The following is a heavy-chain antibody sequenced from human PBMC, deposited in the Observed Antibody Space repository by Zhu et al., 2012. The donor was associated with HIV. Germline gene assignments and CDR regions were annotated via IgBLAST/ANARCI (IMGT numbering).Heavy chain of an antibody. J-gene: IGHJ3*02. CDR2: IYSSGRP. CDR1: GGSISSGGYS. D-gene: IGHD4-17*01. Sequence: QVQESASSLVKPSQTLSLTCTVSGGSISSGGYSWSWIRQPPGKGLEWIGYIYSSGRPYYNPSLKSRVTISLDRSTNQFSLKLSSVTAADTAVYYCAGYDYGDFGGPTQNAFHIWGQGTLV. CDR3: AGYDYGDFGGPTQNAFHI. V-gene: IGHV4-30-2*01.